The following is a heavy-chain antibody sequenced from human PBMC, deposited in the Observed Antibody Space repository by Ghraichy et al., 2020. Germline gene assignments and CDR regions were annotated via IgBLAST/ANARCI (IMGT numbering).Heavy chain of an antibody. CDR1: GFTFSSYA. Sequence: GESLNISCAASGFTFSSYAMSWVRQAPGKGLEWVSAISGSGGSTYYADSVKGRFTISRDNSKNTLYLQMNSLRAEDTAVYYCAKRRYYDSSGPFDYWGQGTLVTVSS. CDR2: ISGSGGST. CDR3: AKRRYYDSSGPFDY. J-gene: IGHJ4*02. D-gene: IGHD3-22*01. V-gene: IGHV3-23*01.